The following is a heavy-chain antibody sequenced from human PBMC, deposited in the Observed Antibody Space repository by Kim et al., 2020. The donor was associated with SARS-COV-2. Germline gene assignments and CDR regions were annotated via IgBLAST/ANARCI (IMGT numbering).Heavy chain of an antibody. Sequence: YAAPVKGRFTISRDDSKNTLDLQMNSLKTEDTAVYYCTTDGVSGYEETDYWGQGTLVTVSS. D-gene: IGHD5-12*01. V-gene: IGHV3-15*01. J-gene: IGHJ4*02. CDR3: TTDGVSGYEETDY.